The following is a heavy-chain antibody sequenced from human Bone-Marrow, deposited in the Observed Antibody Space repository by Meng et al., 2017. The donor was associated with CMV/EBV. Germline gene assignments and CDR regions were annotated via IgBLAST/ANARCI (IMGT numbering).Heavy chain of an antibody. J-gene: IGHJ4*02. Sequence: SETLSRTCTVSGYAISSGYYWGWVRQPPGKGLEWIGSIYHSGSTYYNSSLKSRVTISVDTSKNQFSLKLSFVTAADTAVYDCARARFDYWGQGTLVTVSS. V-gene: IGHV4-38-2*02. CDR1: GYAISSGYY. CDR3: ARARFDY. CDR2: IYHSGST.